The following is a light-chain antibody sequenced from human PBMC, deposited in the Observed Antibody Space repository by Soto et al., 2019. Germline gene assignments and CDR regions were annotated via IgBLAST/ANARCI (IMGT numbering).Light chain of an antibody. V-gene: IGLV3-25*03. J-gene: IGLJ2*01. CDR3: QSADSSGTSHVV. CDR2: KDN. Sequence: SYELTQPPSVSVSPGQTARITCSGDALTKQYAYWYQQKSGQAPVLGIYKDNERPSGIPERFSGSSSGTTVTLTISGVQAEDEADYYCQSADSSGTSHVVFGGGTKLTVL. CDR1: ALTKQY.